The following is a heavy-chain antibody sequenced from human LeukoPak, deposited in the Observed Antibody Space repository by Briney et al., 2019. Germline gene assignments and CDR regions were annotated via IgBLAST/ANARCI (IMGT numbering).Heavy chain of an antibody. V-gene: IGHV3-11*04. CDR2: ISSSGSTI. Sequence: GGSLRLSCAATGFTFSDYYMSWIRQAPGKGLEWVSYISSSGSTIYYADSVKGRFTISRGNSKNTLYLQMNSLRAEDTAVYYCAKGNSSSWSPTPIDYWGQGTLVTVSS. CDR1: GFTFSDYY. D-gene: IGHD6-13*01. CDR3: AKGNSSSWSPTPIDY. J-gene: IGHJ4*02.